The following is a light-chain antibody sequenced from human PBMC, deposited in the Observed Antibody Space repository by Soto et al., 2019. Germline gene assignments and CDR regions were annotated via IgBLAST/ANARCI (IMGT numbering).Light chain of an antibody. CDR1: QSISNA. Sequence: EIVMTQSPATLSVSPGERATLSCRASQSISNALACYQQKPGQPPSLLIYSASTRATGVPARFTGSGSGSECNLTISRLKSEDFAVYYCQQGHNSPLTFGQGTMLEI. V-gene: IGKV3-15*01. CDR3: QQGHNSPLT. J-gene: IGKJ2*01. CDR2: SAS.